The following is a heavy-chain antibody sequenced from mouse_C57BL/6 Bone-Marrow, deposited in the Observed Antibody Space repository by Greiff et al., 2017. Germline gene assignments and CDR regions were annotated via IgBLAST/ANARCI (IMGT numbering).Heavy chain of an antibody. D-gene: IGHD1-1*01. Sequence: QVQLKEPGAELARPGASVKMSCKASGYTFTSYTMHWVKQRPGQGLEWIGYINPSSGYTKYNQKFKDKATLTADKSSRTAYMQLSSLTSEDSAVYYCASVALDYWGQGTTLTVSS. J-gene: IGHJ2*01. CDR1: GYTFTSYT. V-gene: IGHV1-4*01. CDR3: ASVALDY. CDR2: INPSSGYT.